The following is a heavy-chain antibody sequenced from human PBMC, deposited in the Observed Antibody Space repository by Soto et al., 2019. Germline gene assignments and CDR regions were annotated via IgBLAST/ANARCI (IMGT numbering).Heavy chain of an antibody. D-gene: IGHD1-1*01. CDR3: ARDSTVAGTFDY. V-gene: IGHV1-18*01. Sequence: ASVKVSCKASGYTFTSYGIIWVRQAPGQGLEWMGWISAYNGNTNYAQKLQGRVTMTTDTSTSTAYMELRSLRSDDTAVYYCARDSTVAGTFDYWGQGTLVTVSS. J-gene: IGHJ4*02. CDR1: GYTFTSYG. CDR2: ISAYNGNT.